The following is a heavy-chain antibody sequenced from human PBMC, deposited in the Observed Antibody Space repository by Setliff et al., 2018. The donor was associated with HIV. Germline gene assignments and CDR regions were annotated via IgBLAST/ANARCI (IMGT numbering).Heavy chain of an antibody. J-gene: IGHJ5*01. Sequence: GGSLRLSCAASGFTFSSYWMHWVRQAPGKGLVWVSRLNSDGSSKSYADAVKGRFTISRDNAKNTLYLQMNDLRAEDTAVYYCARGGANPSWFDSWGQGTLVTVSS. V-gene: IGHV3-74*01. CDR2: LNSDGSSK. CDR1: GFTFSSYW. CDR3: ARGGANPSWFDS. D-gene: IGHD3-16*01.